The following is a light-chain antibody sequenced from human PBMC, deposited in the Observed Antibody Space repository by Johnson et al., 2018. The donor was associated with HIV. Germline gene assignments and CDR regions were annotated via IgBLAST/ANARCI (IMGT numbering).Light chain of an antibody. Sequence: QSVLTQAPSVSAAPGQKVTISCSGSSSNIGNNYVSWYQQLPGTAPKLLIYDNNKRPSGVPDRFSDSKSGTSATLGITGLQTGDEADYYCGTWDSSLSAHYIFGTGTKVTVL. CDR1: SSNIGNNY. CDR3: GTWDSSLSAHYI. J-gene: IGLJ1*01. CDR2: DNN. V-gene: IGLV1-51*01.